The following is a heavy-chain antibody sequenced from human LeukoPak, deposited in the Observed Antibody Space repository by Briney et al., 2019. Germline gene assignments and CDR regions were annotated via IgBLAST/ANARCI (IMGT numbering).Heavy chain of an antibody. Sequence: GGSLRLSCAASGFTFSNYAMSWVRQAPGKGLEWVSSISGSGESTYYADSVKGRFTVSRDKSKNTVYLQMNSLRAEDTAVYYCAKLHYDFWTGYWDYFDYWGQGTLVTVSS. J-gene: IGHJ4*02. CDR1: GFTFSNYA. D-gene: IGHD3-3*01. V-gene: IGHV3-23*01. CDR3: AKLHYDFWTGYWDYFDY. CDR2: ISGSGEST.